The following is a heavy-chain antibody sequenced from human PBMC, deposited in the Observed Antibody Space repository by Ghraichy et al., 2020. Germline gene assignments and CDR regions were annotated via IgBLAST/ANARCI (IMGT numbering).Heavy chain of an antibody. CDR1: GFTFSSYW. CDR2: IKQDGSEK. D-gene: IGHD3-22*01. J-gene: IGHJ4*02. CDR3: ARASSGYFDY. Sequence: GGSLRLSCAGSGFTFSSYWMSWVRQAPGKGLEWVANIKQDGSEKYYVDSVKGRFTISRDNAKNSLYLQMNSLRAEDTAVYYCARASSGYFDYWGQGTLVTVSS. V-gene: IGHV3-7*01.